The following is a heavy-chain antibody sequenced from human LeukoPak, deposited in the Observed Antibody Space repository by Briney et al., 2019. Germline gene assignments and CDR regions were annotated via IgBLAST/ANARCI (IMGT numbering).Heavy chain of an antibody. D-gene: IGHD6-19*01. CDR3: ARVNSSGWYSAFDI. V-gene: IGHV3-53*01. Sequence: GGSLRLSCAASGFTVNNNYMGWVRQAAGKGLEWVSLIYSGGSTYYADSVKGRFIISRDNSKNTLYLQMNSLRAEDTAVYYCARVNSSGWYSAFDIWGQGTMVTVSS. CDR1: GFTVNNNY. J-gene: IGHJ3*02. CDR2: IYSGGST.